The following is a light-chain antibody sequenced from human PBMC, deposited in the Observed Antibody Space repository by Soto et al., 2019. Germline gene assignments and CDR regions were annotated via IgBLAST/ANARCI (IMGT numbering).Light chain of an antibody. CDR1: QGISSY. V-gene: IGKV1-8*01. Sequence: AIRMTQSPSSLSASTGDRVTITCRASQGISSYLAWYQQKPGKAPKLLIYAASTLQSGVPSRFSGSGSGTDFTFTISCLQSEDFATYYCQQYYSYPLYTFGQGTKLEIK. J-gene: IGKJ2*01. CDR3: QQYYSYPLYT. CDR2: AAS.